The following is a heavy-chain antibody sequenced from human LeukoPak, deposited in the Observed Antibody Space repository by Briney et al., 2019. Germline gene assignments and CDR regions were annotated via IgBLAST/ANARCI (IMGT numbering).Heavy chain of an antibody. CDR3: AREGSLPSYYCYYMDV. J-gene: IGHJ6*03. Sequence: SETLSLTCTVPGGSISSGDYYWSWIRQPPGKGLEWIGYIYYRGSTYYNPSLKSRVTMSVDMSKNQFSLKLSSVTAADTAVYYCAREGSLPSYYCYYMDVWGKGTTVTVSS. D-gene: IGHD6-19*01. V-gene: IGHV4-30-4*08. CDR2: IYYRGST. CDR1: GGSISSGDYY.